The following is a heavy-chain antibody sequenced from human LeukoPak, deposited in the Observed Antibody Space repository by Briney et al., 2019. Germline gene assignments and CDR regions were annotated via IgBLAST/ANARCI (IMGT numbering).Heavy chain of an antibody. V-gene: IGHV3-74*01. CDR3: ARDGNYCSGGSCYDY. J-gene: IGHJ4*02. D-gene: IGHD2-15*01. CDR2: INTDGSST. Sequence: GGSLRLSCAASGFTFSGYWMHWVRQAPGKGLVWVSRINTDGSSTRYADFVKGRFTISRDNAKKTLYLQMNSLRAEDTAVYYCARDGNYCSGGSCYDYWGQGTLVTVSS. CDR1: GFTFSGYW.